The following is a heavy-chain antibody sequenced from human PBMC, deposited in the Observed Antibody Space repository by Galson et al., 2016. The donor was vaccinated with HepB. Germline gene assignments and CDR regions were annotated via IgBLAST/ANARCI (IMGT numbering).Heavy chain of an antibody. V-gene: IGHV5-51*01. CDR3: AKPLSLAAAGPGFEY. CDR2: IYPGDSDT. Sequence: QSGAEVKKPGESLKISCKGSGYTFSNHWIGWVRQMPGKGLEWMGIIYPGDSDTRISPSFQGQVTISVDKSNSTAYLQWSSLKASDTAMYFCAKPLSLAAAGPGFEYWGQGTLVTVFS. CDR1: GYTFSNHW. D-gene: IGHD6-13*01. J-gene: IGHJ4*02.